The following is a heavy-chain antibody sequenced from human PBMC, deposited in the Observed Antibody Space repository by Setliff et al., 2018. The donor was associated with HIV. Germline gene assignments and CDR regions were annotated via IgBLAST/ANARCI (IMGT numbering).Heavy chain of an antibody. CDR2: INPNSGGT. J-gene: IGHJ4*02. V-gene: IGHV1-2*02. D-gene: IGHD1-26*01. CDR1: GYTFDAKY. Sequence: ASVKVSCKTSGYTFDAKYIHWARQAPGQGLEWMGWINPNSGGTNYARKVQGRVTMTRDTSISTAYMELNSLRSDDTAVYYCARGVDGSYRKFFDNWGQGTLVTVSS. CDR3: ARGVDGSYRKFFDN.